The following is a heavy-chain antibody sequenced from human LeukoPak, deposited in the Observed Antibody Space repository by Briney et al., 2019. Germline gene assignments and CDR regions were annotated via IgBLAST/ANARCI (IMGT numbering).Heavy chain of an antibody. CDR3: ARRLFGGSTGVYAYYYIDV. CDR1: GGSISSGGYY. CDR2: IYHTGST. D-gene: IGHD5/OR15-5a*01. Sequence: PSETLSLTCTVSGGSISSGGYYWSWIRQPPGKDLEWIGYIYHTGSTYYNPSLKSRVTISIDRSKNQFSLKLSSVTAADTAVYFCARRLFGGSTGVYAYYYIDVWGKGTTVAVSS. V-gene: IGHV4-30-2*01. J-gene: IGHJ6*03.